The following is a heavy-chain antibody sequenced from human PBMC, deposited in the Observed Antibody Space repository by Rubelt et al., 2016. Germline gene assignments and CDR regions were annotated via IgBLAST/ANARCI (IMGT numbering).Heavy chain of an antibody. Sequence: GKGLEWIGYIYYSGSTYYNPSLKSRVTISVDTSKNQFSLKLSSVTAADTAVYYCARRVSIVGARPYDVFDIWGQGTMVTVPS. CDR3: ARRVSIVGARPYDVFDI. CDR2: IYYSGST. D-gene: IGHD1-26*01. V-gene: IGHV4-31*02. J-gene: IGHJ3*02.